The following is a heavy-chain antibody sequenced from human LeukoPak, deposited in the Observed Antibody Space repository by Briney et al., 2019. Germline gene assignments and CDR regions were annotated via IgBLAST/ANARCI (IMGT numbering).Heavy chain of an antibody. Sequence: GGSLRLSCAASGFTFSSYGMHWVRQAPGKGLEWVAVISYDGSNKYYADSVKGRFTISRDNSKNTLYLQMNSLRAEDTAVYYCAKTGYCSGGSCSFYYYYGMDVWGQGTRSPSP. V-gene: IGHV3-30*18. D-gene: IGHD2-15*01. CDR2: ISYDGSNK. CDR1: GFTFSSYG. CDR3: AKTGYCSGGSCSFYYYYGMDV. J-gene: IGHJ6*02.